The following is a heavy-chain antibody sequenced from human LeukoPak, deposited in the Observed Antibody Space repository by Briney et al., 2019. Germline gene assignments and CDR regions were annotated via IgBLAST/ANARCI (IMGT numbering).Heavy chain of an antibody. V-gene: IGHV1-8*03. CDR3: ARDLSRGKGPFEDY. D-gene: IGHD3-10*01. Sequence: ASVKVSCKASGYTFTSYDINWVRQATGQGLEWMGWMNPNSGNTGYAQKFQGRVTITRNTSISTAYMELSSLRSEDTAVYYCARDLSRGKGPFEDYWGQGTLVTVSS. J-gene: IGHJ4*02. CDR2: MNPNSGNT. CDR1: GYTFTSYD.